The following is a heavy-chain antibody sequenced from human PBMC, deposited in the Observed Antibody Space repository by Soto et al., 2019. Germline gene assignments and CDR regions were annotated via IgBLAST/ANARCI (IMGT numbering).Heavy chain of an antibody. D-gene: IGHD3-10*01. Sequence: EVQLEESGGGLVQPGGSLRLSCAASGFTVSSNYVTWVRQAPGNGLEWVSIIYAGGTSYYTDSVKGRFTISRDNSKNPRYLQMSSLRAEDTAVYYCATGVTMERGPGGWFDPWGQGTLVTVSS. CDR1: GFTVSSNY. J-gene: IGHJ5*02. V-gene: IGHV3-66*01. CDR2: IYAGGTS. CDR3: ATGVTMERGPGGWFDP.